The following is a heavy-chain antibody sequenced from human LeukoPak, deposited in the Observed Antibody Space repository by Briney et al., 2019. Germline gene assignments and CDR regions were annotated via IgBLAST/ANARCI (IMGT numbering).Heavy chain of an antibody. CDR1: GGSISSGGYY. V-gene: IGHV4-31*03. Sequence: PSETLSLTCTVSGGSISSGGYYWSWIRQLPGKGLEWIGYIYHSGNTVYKPSLRSRVTMSVDTSKNQFSLKLSSVTAADTGVYYCVRVGDCTSAACHDTCFDPWGQGTLVTVSS. CDR2: IYHSGNT. J-gene: IGHJ5*02. CDR3: VRVGDCTSAACHDTCFDP. D-gene: IGHD2-2*01.